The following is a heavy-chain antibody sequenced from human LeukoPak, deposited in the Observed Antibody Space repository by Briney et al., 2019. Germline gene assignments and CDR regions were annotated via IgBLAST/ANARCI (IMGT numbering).Heavy chain of an antibody. Sequence: ASVKVSCKASGYTFNSYGIIGVRQAPGQGLEWMGWRSAYNCNTNYAQKLQGRVTMTTDTFTSTASMEGRSLRSDDTAVYYCAGGPAQDSGYSGYDWVFDYWGQGTLVTVSS. CDR3: AGGPAQDSGYSGYDWVFDY. CDR1: GYTFNSYG. J-gene: IGHJ4*02. CDR2: RSAYNCNT. D-gene: IGHD5-12*01. V-gene: IGHV1-18*01.